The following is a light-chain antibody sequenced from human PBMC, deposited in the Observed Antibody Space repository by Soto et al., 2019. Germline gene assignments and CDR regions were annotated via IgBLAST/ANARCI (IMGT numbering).Light chain of an antibody. V-gene: IGKV1-8*01. CDR1: QGISSC. Sequence: AIRMTHSPSSLSASTGDRVTITCRASQGISSCLAWYQQKPGKAPKLLIHAASTLQSGVPSRFSGSGSGTDFTLTISCLQSEDFATYYCQQYYSYPWTFGQGTKVDIK. CDR3: QQYYSYPWT. J-gene: IGKJ1*01. CDR2: AAS.